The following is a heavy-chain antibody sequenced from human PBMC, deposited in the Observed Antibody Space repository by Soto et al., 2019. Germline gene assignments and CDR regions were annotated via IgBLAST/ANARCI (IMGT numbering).Heavy chain of an antibody. CDR3: TRVSSSSWDYYYGMDV. CDR1: GFTFSGST. J-gene: IGHJ6*02. V-gene: IGHV3-73*02. D-gene: IGHD6-6*01. CDR2: IRSKANSYAT. Sequence: EVQLVESGGGLVQPGGSLKLSCAASGFTFSGSTMHWVRQASGKGLEWVGRIRSKANSYATAYAASVKGRFTISRDDSKNTAYLQMNSLKTEDTDVYYCTRVSSSSWDYYYGMDVWGQGTTVTVSS.